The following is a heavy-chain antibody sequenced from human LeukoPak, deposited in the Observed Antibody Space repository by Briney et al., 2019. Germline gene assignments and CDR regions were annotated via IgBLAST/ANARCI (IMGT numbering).Heavy chain of an antibody. V-gene: IGHV4-39*01. CDR2: IYYSGST. D-gene: IGHD5-18*01. J-gene: IGHJ5*02. CDR1: GGSISSSSYY. CDR3: ASLTLNTWIQLS. Sequence: SETLSLTCTVSGGSISSSSYYWGWIRQPPGRGLEWIGSIYYSGSTYYNPSLKSRVTISVDTSKNQFSLKLSSVTAADTAVYYCASLTLNTWIQLSWSQGTLVTVSS.